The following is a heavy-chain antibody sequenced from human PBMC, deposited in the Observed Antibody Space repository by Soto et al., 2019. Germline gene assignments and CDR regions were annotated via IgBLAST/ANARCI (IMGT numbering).Heavy chain of an antibody. J-gene: IGHJ6*02. V-gene: IGHV1-18*01. CDR3: GRCIQPSVPSATDV. D-gene: IGHD1-1*01. Sequence: QVHLVQSGLEVRKPGASVRLSCKASGYTFTSHGISWVRQAPGQGLEWVGWISPFNGRRDIGDSFQGRVSTSTDTGSAYMEVRGLRFDDTAIYFCGRCIQPSVPSATDVWGQGTTVIVSS. CDR2: ISPFNGRR. CDR1: GYTFTSHG.